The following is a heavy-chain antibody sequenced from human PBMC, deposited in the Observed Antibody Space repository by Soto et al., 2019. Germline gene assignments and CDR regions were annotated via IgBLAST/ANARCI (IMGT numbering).Heavy chain of an antibody. J-gene: IGHJ4*02. D-gene: IGHD3-9*01. CDR3: SSRDMANFHY. CDR2: FIAMLGTP. CDR1: GGTFGSQG. Sequence: QVQLVQSGAEVKKPGSSVKVSCKASGGTFGSQGIAWVRQAPGQGLEWMGGFIAMLGTPTYAKKVQGMATITADESRPSSNLELRSQISDDTGVHYCSSRDMANFHYWGQGSGVNVPS. V-gene: IGHV1-69*01.